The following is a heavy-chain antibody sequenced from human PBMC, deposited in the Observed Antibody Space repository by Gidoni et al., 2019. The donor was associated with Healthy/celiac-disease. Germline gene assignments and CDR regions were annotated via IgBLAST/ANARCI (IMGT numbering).Heavy chain of an antibody. D-gene: IGHD3-10*01. J-gene: IGHJ5*02. CDR2: INHSGST. V-gene: IGHV4-34*01. CDR3: ARGGYYYGSGSYSPWFDP. Sequence: QVQLQQRGAGRLKPSETLSPTCAVYGGSFGGYYWSWIRQPPGKGLEWIGEINHSGSTNYNPSLKSRVTISVDTSKNQFSLKLSSVTAADTAVYYCARGGYYYGSGSYSPWFDPWGQGTLVTVSS. CDR1: GGSFGGYY.